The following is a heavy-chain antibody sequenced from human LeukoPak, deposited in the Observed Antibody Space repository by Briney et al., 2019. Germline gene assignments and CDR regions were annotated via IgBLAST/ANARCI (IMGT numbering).Heavy chain of an antibody. V-gene: IGHV3-9*01. J-gene: IGHJ6*02. CDR2: ISWNSGSI. Sequence: GGSLRLSCAASGFTFDDYAMPWVRQAPGKGLEWVSGISWNSGSIGYADSVKGRFTISRDNAKNSLYLQMNSLRAEDTALYYCAKDLGQGYYYYYGMDVWGQGTTVTVSS. CDR3: AKDLGQGYYYYYGMDV. CDR1: GFTFDDYA.